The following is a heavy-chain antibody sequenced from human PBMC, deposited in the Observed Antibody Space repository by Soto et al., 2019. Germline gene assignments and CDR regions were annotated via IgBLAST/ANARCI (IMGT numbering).Heavy chain of an antibody. CDR3: ARRYGYSFDY. D-gene: IGHD1-1*01. Sequence: SETLSLTCTVAGGSISSYYWSWIRQPPGKGLEWIGYIYNSGRTNYNPSLKSRVTISVDTSKNQFSLKLSSVTAADTAVYYCARRYGYSFDYWGQGTLVTVSS. V-gene: IGHV4-59*08. CDR2: IYNSGRT. J-gene: IGHJ4*02. CDR1: GGSISSYY.